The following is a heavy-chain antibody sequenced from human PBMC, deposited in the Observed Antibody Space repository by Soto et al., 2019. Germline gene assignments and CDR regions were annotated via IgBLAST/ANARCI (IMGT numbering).Heavy chain of an antibody. Sequence: QVQLVQSGAEVKKPGSSVKVSCKASGGTFSSYAISWVRQAPGQGRECMGGIIPIFGTANYAQKFQGSVTITADQSTSTAYRELSSLRSEDTAVYYCASTAYCGGDCYSGFDYWGQGTLVTVS. J-gene: IGHJ4*02. CDR2: IIPIFGTA. CDR1: GGTFSSYA. D-gene: IGHD2-21*02. CDR3: ASTAYCGGDCYSGFDY. V-gene: IGHV1-69*01.